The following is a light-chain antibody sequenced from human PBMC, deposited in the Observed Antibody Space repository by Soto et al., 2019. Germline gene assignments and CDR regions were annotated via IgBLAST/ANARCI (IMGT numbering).Light chain of an antibody. V-gene: IGKV1-17*03. J-gene: IGKJ3*01. CDR3: LQHNSYPFT. Sequence: DLQMTQSPSAMSASVGDRVTITCRASQGISNYLAWFQQKPGKDPRRLIYAVSTLQSGVPPRFSGSGSGTEFTLTISSLQPEDFATYYCLQHNSYPFTFGPGTKVDIK. CDR2: AVS. CDR1: QGISNY.